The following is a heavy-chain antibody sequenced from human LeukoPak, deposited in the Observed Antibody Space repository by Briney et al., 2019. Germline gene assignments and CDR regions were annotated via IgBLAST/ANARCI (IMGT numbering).Heavy chain of an antibody. CDR2: IGTAGDT. D-gene: IGHD3-10*01. Sequence: GGSLRLSCAASGFTFSSYDMHWVRQATGKGLEWVSAIGTAGDTYYPGSVKGRFTISRENAKNSLCLQMNSLRAGDTAVYYCARAVYYYGSGSYNFDAFDIWGQGTMVTVSS. J-gene: IGHJ3*02. CDR3: ARAVYYYGSGSYNFDAFDI. V-gene: IGHV3-13*01. CDR1: GFTFSSYD.